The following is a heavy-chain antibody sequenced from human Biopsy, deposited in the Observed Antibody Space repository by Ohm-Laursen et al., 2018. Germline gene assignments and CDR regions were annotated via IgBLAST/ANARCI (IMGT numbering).Heavy chain of an antibody. CDR2: ISGSGTTI. J-gene: IGHJ4*02. Sequence: SLRLSCTASGFTFSDYYMRWIRQAPGKGLEWLSYISGSGTTIFYADSVKGRFTVSGDNAKNSLYLQMNSLTVEDTAVYYCARDGAGSYHDYWGQGTLVTVSS. V-gene: IGHV3-11*01. CDR1: GFTFSDYY. CDR3: ARDGAGSYHDY. D-gene: IGHD3-10*01.